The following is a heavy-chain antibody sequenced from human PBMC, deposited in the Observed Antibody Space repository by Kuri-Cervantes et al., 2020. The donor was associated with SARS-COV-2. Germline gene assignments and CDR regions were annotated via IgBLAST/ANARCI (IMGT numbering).Heavy chain of an antibody. V-gene: IGHV1-2*02. Sequence: ASVKVSCKASGYTFTSYGISWVRQAPGQGLEWMGWINPKTGGAKYAQKFEGRVTMTRETSISTAYMELSRLRSDDTAVYYCVRFRYYDSSRNASDIWGQGTLVTVSS. CDR3: VRFRYYDSSRNASDI. CDR1: GYTFTSYG. D-gene: IGHD3-22*01. J-gene: IGHJ3*02. CDR2: INPKTGGA.